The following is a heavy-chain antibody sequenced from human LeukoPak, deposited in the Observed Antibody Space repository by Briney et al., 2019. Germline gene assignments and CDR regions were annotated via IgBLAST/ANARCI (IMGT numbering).Heavy chain of an antibody. CDR3: TRSGGLRYAFDI. D-gene: IGHD3-16*01. Sequence: GGSLRLSCAASGFTFSNAGMSWVRQAPGKGLEWVACIKIKTDSETTDYAATVKSRFTISRDNSKNTLYLQMNSLKTEDTAVYYCTRSGGLRYAFDIWGQGTMVTVSS. J-gene: IGHJ3*02. V-gene: IGHV3-15*01. CDR2: IKIKTDSETT. CDR1: GFTFSNAG.